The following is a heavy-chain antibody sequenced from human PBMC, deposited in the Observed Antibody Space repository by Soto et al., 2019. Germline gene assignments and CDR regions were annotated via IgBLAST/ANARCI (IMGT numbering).Heavy chain of an antibody. J-gene: IGHJ5*02. D-gene: IGHD3-10*01. CDR3: VRGVLS. CDR2: IYYSGST. CDR1: GGSISSSSYY. V-gene: IGHV4-39*07. Sequence: SETLSLTCTVSGGSISSSSYYWGWIRQPPGKGLEWIGSIYYSGSTYYNPSLKSRVSISVDTSKNQFSLKLSSVTAADTAVYFCVRGVLSWGQGTLVTVSS.